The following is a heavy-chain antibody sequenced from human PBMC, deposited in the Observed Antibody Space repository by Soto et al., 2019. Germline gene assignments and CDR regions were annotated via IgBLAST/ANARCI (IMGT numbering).Heavy chain of an antibody. D-gene: IGHD6-13*01. CDR3: ARHQDSSTWYIYPIDF. CDR2: ISANGGST. Sequence: VQLLESGGDLVQPGGSLRLSCAASEFAFSNYVMSWVRQAPGKGLEWVLGISANGGSTFYADSVKGRFTISRDNSKNTLFLQMNSQRAEDAAVYYCARHQDSSTWYIYPIDFWGQGTLVTVSS. V-gene: IGHV3-23*01. J-gene: IGHJ4*02. CDR1: EFAFSNYV.